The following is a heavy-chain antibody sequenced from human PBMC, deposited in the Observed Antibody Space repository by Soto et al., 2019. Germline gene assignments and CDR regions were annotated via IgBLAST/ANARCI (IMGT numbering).Heavy chain of an antibody. CDR1: GGSISSSSYY. J-gene: IGHJ4*02. D-gene: IGHD5-12*01. Sequence: SETLSLTCTVSGGSISSSSYYWGWIRQPPGKGLEWIGSIYYSGSTYYNPSLKSRVTISVDTSKNQFSLKRSSVTAADTAVYYCARGPRGYSGYDPVRFFDYWGQGTLVTVSS. V-gene: IGHV4-39*01. CDR2: IYYSGST. CDR3: ARGPRGYSGYDPVRFFDY.